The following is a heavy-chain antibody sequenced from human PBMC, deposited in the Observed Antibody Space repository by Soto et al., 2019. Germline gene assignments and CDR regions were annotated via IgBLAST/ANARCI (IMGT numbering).Heavy chain of an antibody. J-gene: IGHJ3*02. V-gene: IGHV4-59*01. CDR3: ARDLGYYYDSSGYKAFGI. CDR2: IYYSGST. CDR1: GGSISSYY. D-gene: IGHD3-22*01. Sequence: SETLSLTCTVSGGSISSYYWGWIRQPPGKGLEWIGYIYYSGSTNYNPSLKSRVTISVDTSKNQFSLKLSSVTAADTAVYYCARDLGYYYDSSGYKAFGIWGQGTMVTVSS.